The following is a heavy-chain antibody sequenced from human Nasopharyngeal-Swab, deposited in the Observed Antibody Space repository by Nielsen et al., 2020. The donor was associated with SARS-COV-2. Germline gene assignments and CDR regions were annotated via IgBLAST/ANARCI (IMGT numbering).Heavy chain of an antibody. Sequence: GESLKISCAASGFTFSSYAMSWVRQAPGKGLEWVSAISGSGGSTYYADSVKGRFTISRDNSKNTLYLQMSSLRAEDTAVYYCAKDPYYDFWSGYDAFDIWGQGTMVTVSS. CDR1: GFTFSSYA. CDR2: ISGSGGST. D-gene: IGHD3-3*01. J-gene: IGHJ3*02. V-gene: IGHV3-23*01. CDR3: AKDPYYDFWSGYDAFDI.